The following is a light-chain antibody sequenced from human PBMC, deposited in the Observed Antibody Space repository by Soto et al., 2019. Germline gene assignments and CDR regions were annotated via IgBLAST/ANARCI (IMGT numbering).Light chain of an antibody. CDR3: SSYGGKNNLV. Sequence: QSALTQPPSASGSPGQSVAISCTGTSSDVGGYNYVSWYQQHPGKAPKLMIYEVTKRPSGVPDRFSGSKSDNTASLTVSGLQAEDEADYYCSSYGGKNNLVFGGGTKLTVL. CDR1: SSDVGGYNY. CDR2: EVT. J-gene: IGLJ2*01. V-gene: IGLV2-8*01.